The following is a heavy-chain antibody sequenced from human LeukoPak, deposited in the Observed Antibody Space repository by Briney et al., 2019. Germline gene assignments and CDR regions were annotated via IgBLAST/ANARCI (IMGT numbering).Heavy chain of an antibody. D-gene: IGHD3-9*01. Sequence: PSETLSLTCTVSGGSISNSSSYWGWIRQPPGKGLEWIGSIYYSGSTYYNPSLKSRVTISVDTSKNQFSLNLSSVTAADTAVYCCARSGYEILSRSLYSYYYMDVWGKGTTVTISS. J-gene: IGHJ6*03. CDR3: ARSGYEILSRSLYSYYYMDV. V-gene: IGHV4-39*07. CDR1: GGSISNSSSY. CDR2: IYYSGST.